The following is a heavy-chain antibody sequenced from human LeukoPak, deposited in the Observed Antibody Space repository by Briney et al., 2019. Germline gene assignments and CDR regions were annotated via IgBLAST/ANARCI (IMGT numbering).Heavy chain of an antibody. CDR3: ARLYGDYVVDY. Sequence: SETLSLTCTVSGGSISSSSYYWGWIRQPPGKGLEWIGSIYYSGSTYYNPSLKSRVTISVDTTKNQFSLKLSSVTAADTAVYYCARLYGDYVVDYWGQGTLVTVSS. CDR1: GGSISSSSYY. CDR2: IYYSGST. V-gene: IGHV4-39*01. D-gene: IGHD4-17*01. J-gene: IGHJ4*02.